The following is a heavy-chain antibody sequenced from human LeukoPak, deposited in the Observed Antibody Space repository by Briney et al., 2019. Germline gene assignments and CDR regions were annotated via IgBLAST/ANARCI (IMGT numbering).Heavy chain of an antibody. CDR3: AKSDSSSRGDWFDP. D-gene: IGHD6-13*01. V-gene: IGHV3-23*01. CDR1: GFTFSNYV. CDR2: ISENGGGA. J-gene: IGHJ5*02. Sequence: GGSLRLSCAASGFTFSNYVMGWVRQAQGKGLEWVSAISENGGGADYADSVRGRFTISRDNSQNTLYQQMNSLRAEDTAVYYCAKSDSSSRGDWFDPWGQGTLVTVSS.